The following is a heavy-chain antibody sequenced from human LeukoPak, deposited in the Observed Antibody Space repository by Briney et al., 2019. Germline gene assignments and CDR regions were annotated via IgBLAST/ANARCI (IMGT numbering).Heavy chain of an antibody. CDR2: INHSGST. V-gene: IGHV4-34*01. J-gene: IGHJ4*02. Sequence: PSETLSLTCADYGGSLSGYYWSWIRQPPGKGLEWIGEINHSGSTNYNPSLKSRVTISVDTSKNQLSLKLSSMTAADTAVYYCARQWLVSPLFDYWGQGTLVTVSS. CDR1: GGSLSGYY. CDR3: ARQWLVSPLFDY. D-gene: IGHD6-19*01.